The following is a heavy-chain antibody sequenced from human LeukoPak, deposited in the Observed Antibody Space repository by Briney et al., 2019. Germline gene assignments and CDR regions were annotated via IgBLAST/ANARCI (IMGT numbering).Heavy chain of an antibody. CDR2: INSDGSNT. CDR3: ARELLGHGYNSGDFDY. J-gene: IGHJ4*02. V-gene: IGHV3-74*01. CDR1: EFTFNIYW. D-gene: IGHD5-24*01. Sequence: GGSLRLSCAASEFTFNIYWMHWVRQAPGKGLVWVSHINSDGSNTNYADSVKGRFTISRDNAKNTLYLQMNSLRAEDTAVYYCARELLGHGYNSGDFDYWGQGTLVTVSS.